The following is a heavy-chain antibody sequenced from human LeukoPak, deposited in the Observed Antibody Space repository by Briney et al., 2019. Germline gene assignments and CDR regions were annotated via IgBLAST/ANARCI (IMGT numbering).Heavy chain of an antibody. J-gene: IGHJ3*02. V-gene: IGHV3-9*01. CDR3: AKLHHYYDSSGYYSAYAFDI. CDR1: GFTFDDYA. CDR2: ISWNSGSI. Sequence: PGGSLRLSCAASGFTFDDYAMHWVRQAPGKGLEWVSGISWNSGSIGYADSVKGRFTISRDNAKNSLYLQMNSLGAEDTALYYCAKLHHYYDSSGYYSAYAFDIWGQGTMVTVSS. D-gene: IGHD3-22*01.